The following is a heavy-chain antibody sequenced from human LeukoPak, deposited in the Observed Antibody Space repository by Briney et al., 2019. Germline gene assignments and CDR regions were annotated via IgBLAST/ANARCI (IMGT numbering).Heavy chain of an antibody. CDR2: ISSSSSYI. J-gene: IGHJ4*02. Sequence: TSGSLRLSCAASGFTFSSYSMNWVRQAPGKGLEWVSSISSSSSYIYYADSVKGRFTISRDNAKNSLYLQMNSLRAEDTAVYYCARGGGIAAAGTEYWGQGTLVTVYS. CDR1: GFTFSSYS. V-gene: IGHV3-21*01. CDR3: ARGGGIAAAGTEY. D-gene: IGHD6-13*01.